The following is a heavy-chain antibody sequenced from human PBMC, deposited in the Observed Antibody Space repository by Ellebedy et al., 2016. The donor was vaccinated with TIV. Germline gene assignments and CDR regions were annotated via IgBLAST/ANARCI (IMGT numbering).Heavy chain of an antibody. D-gene: IGHD4-17*01. V-gene: IGHV1-18*01. J-gene: IGHJ5*02. CDR1: GYTFTSYG. Sequence: AASVKVSCNASGYTFTSYGISWVRHAPGQGLEWMGWISAYNGNTNYAQKLQGKVTMTTDTSTSTAYMELRSLRSNDTAVYYCARDYGDYVGWFDPWGQGTLVTVSS. CDR3: ARDYGDYVGWFDP. CDR2: ISAYNGNT.